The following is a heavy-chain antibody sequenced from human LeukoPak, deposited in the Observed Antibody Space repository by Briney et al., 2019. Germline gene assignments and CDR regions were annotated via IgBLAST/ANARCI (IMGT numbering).Heavy chain of an antibody. CDR1: GFTFNTCA. D-gene: IGHD3-3*01. V-gene: IGHV3-23*01. J-gene: IGHJ4*02. CDR3: AKGVFGVNRAFDY. CDR2: ISESGSGT. Sequence: GGSLRLSCEASGFTFNTCAMSWVRQAPGKGLEWVSAISESGSGTYYADSVKGRFTISRDNSKNTLYLQTNSLRVDDTALYYCAKGVFGVNRAFDYWGQGTLVTVSS.